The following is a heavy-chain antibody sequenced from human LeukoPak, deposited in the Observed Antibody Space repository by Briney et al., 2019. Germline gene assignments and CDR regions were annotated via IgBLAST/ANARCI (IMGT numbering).Heavy chain of an antibody. CDR2: INPNSGGT. J-gene: IGHJ5*02. D-gene: IGHD3/OR15-3a*01. CDR3: ARDLSPVLDPHRGWFDP. V-gene: IGHV1-2*02. CDR1: GYTFTGYY. Sequence: ASVKVSCKASGYTFTGYYMHWVRQAPGQGLEWMGWINPNSGGTNYAQKFQGRVTMTRDTSISTAYMELSRLRSDDTAVYYCARDLSPVLDPHRGWFDPWAREPWSPSPQ.